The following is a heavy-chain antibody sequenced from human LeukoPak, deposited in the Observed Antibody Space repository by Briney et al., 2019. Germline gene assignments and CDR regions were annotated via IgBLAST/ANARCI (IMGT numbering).Heavy chain of an antibody. CDR2: ISSSSNTI. CDR3: VTDTSMGGLFDY. J-gene: IGHJ4*02. Sequence: GGSLRLSCAASGFTFSSYAMSWVRQAPGKGLEWVSYISSSSNTIYCADSVKGRFTISRDNAKNSLYLQMNSLRDEDTALYYCVTDTSMGGLFDYWGQGTLVTVSS. V-gene: IGHV3-48*02. CDR1: GFTFSSYA. D-gene: IGHD5-18*01.